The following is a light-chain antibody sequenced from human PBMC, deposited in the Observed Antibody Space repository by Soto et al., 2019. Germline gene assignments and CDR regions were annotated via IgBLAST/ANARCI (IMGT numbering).Light chain of an antibody. V-gene: IGKV1-5*03. Sequence: DIQMTQSPSSLSASVGDRVTITCRASQSISIYLNWYQQKPGKAPKVLIYKASSLRSGVPSRFSGSGSGTEFTLTISSLQPDDFATYYCQQYNSYWAFGQGTKVDIK. CDR2: KAS. J-gene: IGKJ1*01. CDR1: QSISIY. CDR3: QQYNSYWA.